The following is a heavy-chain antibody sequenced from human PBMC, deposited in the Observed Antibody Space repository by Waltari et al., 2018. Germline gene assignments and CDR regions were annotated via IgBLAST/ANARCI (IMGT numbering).Heavy chain of an antibody. CDR2: IYSGGST. D-gene: IGHD2-15*01. CDR1: GFTVSSNY. V-gene: IGHV3-53*01. Sequence: EVQLVESGGGLIQPGGSLRLSCAASGFTVSSNYVSWVRQAPGKGLEWVSVIYSGGSTYYADSVKGRFTISRDNSKNTLYLQMNSLRAEDTAVYYCASSGVVAALVFDYWGQGTLVTVSS. J-gene: IGHJ4*02. CDR3: ASSGVVAALVFDY.